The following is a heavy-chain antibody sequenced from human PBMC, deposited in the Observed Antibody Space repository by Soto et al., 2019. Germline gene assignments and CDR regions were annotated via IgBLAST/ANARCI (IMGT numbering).Heavy chain of an antibody. J-gene: IGHJ4*02. CDR1: GFTFSSYG. D-gene: IGHD3-9*01. V-gene: IGHV3-30*18. CDR3: AKDPRDGYYDILTGSTDY. Sequence: QVQLVESGGGVVQPGRSLRLSCAASGFTFSSYGMHWVRQAPGKGLEWVAVISYDGSNKYYADSVKGRFTISRDNSKNTLDLQMNSLRAEDTAVYYCAKDPRDGYYDILTGSTDYWGQGTLVTVSS. CDR2: ISYDGSNK.